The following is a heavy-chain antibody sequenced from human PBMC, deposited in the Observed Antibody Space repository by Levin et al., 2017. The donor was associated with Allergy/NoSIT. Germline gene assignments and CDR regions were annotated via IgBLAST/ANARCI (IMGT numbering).Heavy chain of an antibody. CDR1: GFTFSSYA. J-gene: IGHJ5*02. CDR3: ARDRTGYCSGGSCYRWFDP. V-gene: IGHV3-30-3*01. D-gene: IGHD2-15*01. Sequence: GGSLRLSCAASGFTFSSYAMHWVRQAPGKGLEWVAVISYDGSNKYYADSVKGRFTISRDNSKNTLYLQMNSLRAEDTAVYYCARDRTGYCSGGSCYRWFDPWGQGTLVTVSS. CDR2: ISYDGSNK.